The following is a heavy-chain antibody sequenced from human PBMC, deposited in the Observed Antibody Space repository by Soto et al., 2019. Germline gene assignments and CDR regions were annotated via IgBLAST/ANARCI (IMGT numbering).Heavy chain of an antibody. J-gene: IGHJ6*02. CDR1: GYTFTSYD. D-gene: IGHD6-6*01. V-gene: IGHV1-8*01. CDR3: ARDQRIAARPNYYYGMDV. Sequence: ASVKVSCKASGYTFTSYDINWVRQATGQGLEWMGWMNPNSGNTGYAQKFQGRVTMTTDTSTSTAYMELRSLRSDDTAVYYCARDQRIAARPNYYYGMDVWGQGTTVTVSS. CDR2: MNPNSGNT.